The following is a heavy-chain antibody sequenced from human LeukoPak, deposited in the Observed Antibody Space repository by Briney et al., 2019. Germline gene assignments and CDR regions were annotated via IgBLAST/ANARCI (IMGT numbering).Heavy chain of an antibody. V-gene: IGHV3-21*01. CDR1: GFTFSSYS. Sequence: PGGSLRLSCAASGFTFSSYSMTWVRQAPGKGLKWVSSISSSSSYIYYADSVKGRFTISRDNAKNSLYLQMNSLRAEDTAVYYCARGGLFAYYFDYWGQGTLVTVSS. D-gene: IGHD3-10*02. CDR3: ARGGLFAYYFDY. J-gene: IGHJ4*02. CDR2: ISSSSSYI.